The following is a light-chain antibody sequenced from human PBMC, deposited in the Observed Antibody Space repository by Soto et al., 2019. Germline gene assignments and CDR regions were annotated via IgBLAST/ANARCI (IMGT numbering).Light chain of an antibody. CDR2: DAS. V-gene: IGKV1-5*01. CDR1: QSINDW. J-gene: IGKJ1*01. Sequence: DIQMTQSPSTLSASVGDRVTITCRASQSINDWLAWYQQKPGKAPKLSIYDASNVESGVPSRFSGSGFGTEFTLTISSLQPDDFATYYCQQFFNYPRTFGQGTKV. CDR3: QQFFNYPRT.